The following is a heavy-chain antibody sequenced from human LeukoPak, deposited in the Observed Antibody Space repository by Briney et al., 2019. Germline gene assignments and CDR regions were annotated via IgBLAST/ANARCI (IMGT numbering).Heavy chain of an antibody. J-gene: IGHJ4*02. CDR3: ATSTVMNEYCLDY. CDR2: IYYSGTT. V-gene: IGHV4-30-4*01. CDR1: GGSISSGDYY. D-gene: IGHD4-17*01. Sequence: SRTLSLTCTVSGGSISSGDYYWSWIRQPPGKGLEWIGYIYYSGTTYYNPSLKSRITISVDKSKNQVSLNLSSVTAADTAMYYCATSTVMNEYCLDYWAQGTLVTVSS.